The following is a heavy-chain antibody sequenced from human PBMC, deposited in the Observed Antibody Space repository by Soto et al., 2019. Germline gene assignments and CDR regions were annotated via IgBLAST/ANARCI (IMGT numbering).Heavy chain of an antibody. CDR1: GFTFSIYP. D-gene: IGHD2-15*01. Sequence: TGGSLRLSXAASGFTFSIYPVSWVRQVPGKGLEWVSSLSSTGDDTYYADSVTGRFIISRDNTRDTLYLQMNSLRGDDTAVYFCVKSDRKDFWGQGTLVTVSS. CDR2: LSSTGDDT. V-gene: IGHV3-23*01. J-gene: IGHJ4*02. CDR3: VKSDRKDF.